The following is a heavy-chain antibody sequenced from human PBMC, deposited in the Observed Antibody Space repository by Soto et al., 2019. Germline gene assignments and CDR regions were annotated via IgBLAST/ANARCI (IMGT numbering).Heavy chain of an antibody. V-gene: IGHV3-20*04. CDR1: GFTFDDYG. D-gene: IGHD3-22*01. J-gene: IGHJ4*02. CDR2: INWNGGST. CDR3: ASYYDSSGSEHPFDH. Sequence: EVQLVESGGGVVRPGGSLRLSCAASGFTFDDYGMSWVRQAPGKGLEWVSGINWNGGSTGYADSVKGRFTISRDNAKNSLYLQMNSVRAEDTALYYCASYYDSSGSEHPFDHWGQGTLVTVSS.